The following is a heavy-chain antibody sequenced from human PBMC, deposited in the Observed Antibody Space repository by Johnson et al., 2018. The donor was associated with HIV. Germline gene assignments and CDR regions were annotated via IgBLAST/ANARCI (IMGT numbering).Heavy chain of an antibody. CDR3: AKDRYSSSPTAFDI. V-gene: IGHV3-13*01. CDR1: GCTFSSYD. CDR2: IGPAGDT. Sequence: VQLVESGGGLVQPGGSLRLSCAASGCTFSSYDIHWVRQATGKGLEWVSTIGPAGDTYYPGSVKGRFTISRDNAKNSLYLQMNSLRAEDTALYYCAKDRYSSSPTAFDIWGQGTMVTVSS. J-gene: IGHJ3*02. D-gene: IGHD6-13*01.